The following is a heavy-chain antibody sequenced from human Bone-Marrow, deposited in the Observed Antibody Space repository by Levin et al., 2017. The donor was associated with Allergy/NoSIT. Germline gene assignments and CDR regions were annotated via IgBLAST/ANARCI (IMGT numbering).Heavy chain of an antibody. V-gene: IGHV3-23*01. J-gene: IGHJ4*02. D-gene: IGHD3-22*01. Sequence: GESLKISCAASGFTFSSYAMSWVRQAPGKGLEWVSAISGSGGSTYYADSVKGRFTISRDNSKNTLYLQMNSLRAEDTAVYYCAKENYYYEDSDYWGQGTLVTVSS. CDR1: GFTFSSYA. CDR2: ISGSGGST. CDR3: AKENYYYEDSDY.